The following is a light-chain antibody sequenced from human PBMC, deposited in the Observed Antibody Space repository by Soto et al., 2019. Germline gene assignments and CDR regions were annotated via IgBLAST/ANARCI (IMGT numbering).Light chain of an antibody. CDR1: SSNIGAGYD. CDR3: QSYDSSLGDLWV. J-gene: IGLJ3*02. CDR2: GNS. V-gene: IGLV1-40*01. Sequence: QSVLTQPPSVSGAPGQRVTISCTGSSSNIGAGYDVHWYQQLPGTAPKLLIYGNSNRPSGVPDRFSGSKSGTSASLAITGLQAEDEADYYGQSYDSSLGDLWVFGGGTKVTVL.